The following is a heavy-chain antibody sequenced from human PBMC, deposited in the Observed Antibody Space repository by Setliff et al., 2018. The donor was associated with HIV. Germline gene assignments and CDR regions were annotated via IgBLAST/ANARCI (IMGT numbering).Heavy chain of an antibody. CDR1: GGSISSSNW. V-gene: IGHV4-4*02. CDR2: IYHTGRT. D-gene: IGHD3-22*01. CDR3: AREKNSSGYYFKGWGLGVFDF. J-gene: IGHJ4*02. Sequence: SETLSLTCAVSGGSISSSNWWSWVRQPPGKGLEWIGEIYHTGRTNYNPSLKSRVTISVDKSKNQFSLKLSSVTAADTAVYYCAREKNSSGYYFKGWGLGVFDFWGQGTLVTVSS.